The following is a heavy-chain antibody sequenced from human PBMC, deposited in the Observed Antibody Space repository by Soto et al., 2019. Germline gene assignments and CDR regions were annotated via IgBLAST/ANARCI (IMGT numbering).Heavy chain of an antibody. CDR1: GGSFSGYY. J-gene: IGHJ6*02. V-gene: IGHV4-34*01. CDR2: INHSGST. D-gene: IGHD6-6*01. Sequence: PSETLSLTCAVYGGSFSGYYWSWIRQPPGKGLEWIGEINHSGSTNYNPSLKSRVTISVDTSKNQFSLKLSSVTAADTAVYYCAVPSIAARYYYYGMEVWGQGTTVTVSS. CDR3: AVPSIAARYYYYGMEV.